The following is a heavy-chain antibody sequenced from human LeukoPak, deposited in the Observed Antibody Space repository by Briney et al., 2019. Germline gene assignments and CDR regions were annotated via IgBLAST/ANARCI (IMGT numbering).Heavy chain of an antibody. J-gene: IGHJ6*03. D-gene: IGHD2-2*01. CDR2: IRYDGSNK. Sequence: GGSLRLSCAASGFTLSSYGMHWVRQAPGKGLEWVAFIRYDGSNKYYADSVKGRFTISRDNSKNTLYLQMNSLRAEDTAVYYCAKAIPRDIVVVPASFYYYYMDVWGKGTTVTVSS. V-gene: IGHV3-30*02. CDR3: AKAIPRDIVVVPASFYYYYMDV. CDR1: GFTLSSYG.